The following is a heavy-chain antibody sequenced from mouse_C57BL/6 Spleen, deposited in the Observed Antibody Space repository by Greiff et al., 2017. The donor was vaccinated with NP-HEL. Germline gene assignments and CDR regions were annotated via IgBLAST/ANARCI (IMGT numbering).Heavy chain of an antibody. V-gene: IGHV1-15*01. D-gene: IGHD2-3*01. CDR2: IDPETGGT. CDR3: TRVSYDGYYVNAMDY. J-gene: IGHJ4*01. Sequence: QVQLQQSGAELVRPGASVTLSCKASGYTFTDYEMHWVKQTPVHGLEWIGAIDPETGGTAYNQKFKGKAILTADKSSSTAYMELRSLTSEDSAVYYCTRVSYDGYYVNAMDYWGQGTSVTVSS. CDR1: GYTFTDYE.